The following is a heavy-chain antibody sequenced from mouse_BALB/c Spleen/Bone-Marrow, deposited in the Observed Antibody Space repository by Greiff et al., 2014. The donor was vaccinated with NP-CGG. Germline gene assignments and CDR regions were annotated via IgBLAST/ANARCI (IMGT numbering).Heavy chain of an antibody. Sequence: EVQLQQSGPELVKPGASVKMSCKASGYTFTSYVMHWVKQKPGQGLEWIGFINPFNGGAKYNEKFRGEATLTSDKSSSTAYMELSSLTSEDSAVYYCAGPAWFAYWGRGTLVTVSA. CDR3: AGPAWFAY. CDR2: INPFNGGA. V-gene: IGHV1-14*01. CDR1: GYTFTSYV. J-gene: IGHJ3*01.